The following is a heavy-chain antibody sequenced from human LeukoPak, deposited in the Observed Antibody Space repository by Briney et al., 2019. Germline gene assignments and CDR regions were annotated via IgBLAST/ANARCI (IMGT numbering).Heavy chain of an antibody. CDR2: IYYSGST. V-gene: IGHV4-39*07. Sequence: SETLSLTCTVSGGSISSSSYYWGWIRQPPGKGLEWIGSIYYSGSTYYNPSLKSRVTISVDTPKNQFSLKLSSVTAADTAVYYCARDGPYFDCSSTSCYVPPDYWGQGTLVTVSS. D-gene: IGHD2-2*01. CDR3: ARDGPYFDCSSTSCYVPPDY. J-gene: IGHJ4*02. CDR1: GGSISSSSYY.